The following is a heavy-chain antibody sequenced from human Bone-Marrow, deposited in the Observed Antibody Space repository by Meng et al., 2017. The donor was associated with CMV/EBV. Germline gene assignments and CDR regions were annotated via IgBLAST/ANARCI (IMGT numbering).Heavy chain of an antibody. J-gene: IGHJ6*02. D-gene: IGHD3-10*01. CDR3: AKDIGGSYYYDSGTYTNYYGMDV. Sequence: GESLKISCAASGFTFSSYAMSWVRQAPGKGLEWVSAISGSGGSTYYADSVKGRFTISRDNAKNSLYLQMNSLRAEDTALYYCAKDIGGSYYYDSGTYTNYYGMDVWGQGTTVTVSS. CDR2: ISGSGGST. CDR1: GFTFSSYA. V-gene: IGHV3-23*01.